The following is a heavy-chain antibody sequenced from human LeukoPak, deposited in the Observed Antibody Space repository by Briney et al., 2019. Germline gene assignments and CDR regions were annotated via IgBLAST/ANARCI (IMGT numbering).Heavy chain of an antibody. Sequence: SXTLSLTCTVSGGSISSSSYYWGWIRQPRGKGLEWIGSIYYSGSTYYNRSVKSRFTISVDTDKNEFSLKLSSVTAADTAVYYCASPYDFWSGRPDVWGKGTTVTVSS. CDR2: IYYSGST. CDR1: GGSISSSSYY. D-gene: IGHD3-3*01. V-gene: IGHV4-39*01. J-gene: IGHJ6*04. CDR3: ASPYDFWSGRPDV.